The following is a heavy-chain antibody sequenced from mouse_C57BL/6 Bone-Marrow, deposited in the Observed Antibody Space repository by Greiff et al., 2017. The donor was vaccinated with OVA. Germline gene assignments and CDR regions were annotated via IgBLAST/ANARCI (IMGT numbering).Heavy chain of an antibody. CDR1: EYEFPSHD. CDR2: INSDGGST. Sequence: EVQVVESGGGLVQPGESLKLSCESNEYEFPSHDMSWVRTTPEKRLELVAAINSDGGSTYYPDTMERRFIISRDNTKKTLYLQMSSLRSEDTALYYCARLIYYGNWAWFAYWGQGTLVTVSA. D-gene: IGHD2-1*01. V-gene: IGHV5-2*01. CDR3: ARLIYYGNWAWFAY. J-gene: IGHJ3*01.